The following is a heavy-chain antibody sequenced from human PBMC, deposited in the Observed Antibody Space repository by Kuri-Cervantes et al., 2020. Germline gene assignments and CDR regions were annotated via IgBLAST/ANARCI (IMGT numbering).Heavy chain of an antibody. Sequence: SETLSLTYHVYGGSFSDYYWSWIRQPPGKGLEWIGEINHSGRTNYNPSLESRVAISLDTSKNQFSLKFSSVTAADTAVYFCARGETASRRYFDYWGQGILVTVSS. CDR3: ARGETASRRYFDY. V-gene: IGHV4-34*01. J-gene: IGHJ4*02. CDR2: INHSGRT. CDR1: GGSFSDYY. D-gene: IGHD6-6*01.